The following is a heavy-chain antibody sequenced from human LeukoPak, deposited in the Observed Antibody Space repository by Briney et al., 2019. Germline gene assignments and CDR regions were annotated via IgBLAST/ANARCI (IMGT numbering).Heavy chain of an antibody. D-gene: IGHD3-22*01. V-gene: IGHV3-73*01. CDR2: IRSKANSYAT. Sequence: PGGSLRLSCAASGFTFSGSAMHWVRQASGKGLEWVGRIRSKANSYATAYAASVKGRFTISRDDSKNTAYLQMNSLKTEDTAVYYCVTESYYYDSSGYYYDYWGQGTPVTVSS. CDR1: GFTFSGSA. J-gene: IGHJ4*02. CDR3: VTESYYYDSSGYYYDY.